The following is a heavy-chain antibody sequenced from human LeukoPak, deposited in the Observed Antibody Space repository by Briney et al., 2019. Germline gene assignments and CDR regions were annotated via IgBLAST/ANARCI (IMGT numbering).Heavy chain of an antibody. CDR3: AKDAGARSSSWWGGVFDY. Sequence: GGSLRLSCAASGFTFRSYAMNWVRQAPGKGLEWVSAISGSGGSTYYADSVKGRFTISRDNSKNTLYLQMNSLRAEDTAVYYCAKDAGARSSSWWGGVFDYWGQGTLVTVSS. D-gene: IGHD6-13*01. V-gene: IGHV3-23*01. CDR1: GFTFRSYA. J-gene: IGHJ4*02. CDR2: ISGSGGST.